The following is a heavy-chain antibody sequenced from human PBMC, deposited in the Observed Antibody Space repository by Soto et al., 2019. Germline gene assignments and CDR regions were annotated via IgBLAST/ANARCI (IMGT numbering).Heavy chain of an antibody. J-gene: IGHJ6*03. V-gene: IGHV4-59*08. CDR1: GGSISSYY. CDR3: ARRYYYGSGSYSHYMDV. D-gene: IGHD3-10*01. Sequence: SETLSLTCTVSGGSISSYYWSWIRQPPGKGLEWIGYIYYSGSTNYNPSLKSRVTISVDTSKNQFSLKLSSVTAADTAVYYCARRYYYGSGSYSHYMDVWGKGTTVTVSS. CDR2: IYYSGST.